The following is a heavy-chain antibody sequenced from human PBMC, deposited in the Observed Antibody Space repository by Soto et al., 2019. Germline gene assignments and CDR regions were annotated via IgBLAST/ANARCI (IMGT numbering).Heavy chain of an antibody. J-gene: IGHJ3*02. CDR3: TTDSERIVGATQHDAFDI. V-gene: IGHV3-15*07. CDR1: GFTFSNAW. Sequence: EVQLVESGGGLVKPGGSLRLSCAASGFTFSNAWMNWVRQAPGKGLEWVGRIKSKTDGGTTDYAAPVKGRFTISRDDSKNTLYLQMNSLKTEDTAVYYCTTDSERIVGATQHDAFDIWGQGTMVTVSS. D-gene: IGHD1-26*01. CDR2: IKSKTDGGTT.